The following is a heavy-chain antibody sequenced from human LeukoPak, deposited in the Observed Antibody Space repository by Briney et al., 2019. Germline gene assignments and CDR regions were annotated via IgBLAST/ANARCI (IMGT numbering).Heavy chain of an antibody. J-gene: IGHJ4*02. V-gene: IGHV3-30*02. Sequence: GGSLRLSCAASGFTFSSYGMHWVRQAPGKGLVWVAFIRYDGSNKYYADSVKGRFTISRDNSKNTLYLQMNSLRAEDTAVYYCAKEYYYDSSVDYWGQGTLVTVSS. CDR3: AKEYYYDSSVDY. CDR1: GFTFSSYG. D-gene: IGHD3-22*01. CDR2: IRYDGSNK.